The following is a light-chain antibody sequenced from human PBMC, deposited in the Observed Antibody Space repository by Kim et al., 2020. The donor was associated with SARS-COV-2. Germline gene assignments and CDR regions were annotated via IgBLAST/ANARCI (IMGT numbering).Light chain of an antibody. Sequence: QLVLTQSPSASASLGASVRLTCTLSSGHSRNAIAWHQQQPERGPRYLMKLNSDGSHNKGDGIPDRFSGSSSGAERYLTISSLQSEDEADYYCQTWDTGIQKFGGGTQLTVL. CDR1: SGHSRNA. V-gene: IGLV4-69*01. CDR3: QTWDTGIQK. CDR2: LNSDGSH. J-gene: IGLJ3*02.